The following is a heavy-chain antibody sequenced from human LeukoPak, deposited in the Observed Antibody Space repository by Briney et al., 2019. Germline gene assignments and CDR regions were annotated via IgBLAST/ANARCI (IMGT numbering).Heavy chain of an antibody. CDR1: GGSISSYY. J-gene: IGHJ3*02. V-gene: IGHV4-4*07. CDR3: ARDKLTAAGTVAFDI. D-gene: IGHD6-13*01. Sequence: TSETLSLTCTVSGGSISSYYWSWIRQPAGKGLEWIGSIYHSGSTYYNPSLKSRVTISVDTSKNQFSLKLSSVTAADTAVYYCARDKLTAAGTVAFDIWGQGTMVTVSS. CDR2: IYHSGST.